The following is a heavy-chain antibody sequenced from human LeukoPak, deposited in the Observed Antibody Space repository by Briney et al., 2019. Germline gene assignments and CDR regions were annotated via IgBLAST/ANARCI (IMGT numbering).Heavy chain of an antibody. CDR1: GYSFTSYW. CDR2: IDPSDSYT. Sequence: GESLKISCKGSGYSFTSYWISWVRQMPGKGLEWMGRIDPSDSYTNYSPSFQGHVTISADKSISTAYLQWSSLKASDTAMYYCARQDIVVVTASGGVDYWAREPWSPSPQ. D-gene: IGHD2-21*02. V-gene: IGHV5-10-1*01. J-gene: IGHJ4*02. CDR3: ARQDIVVVTASGGVDY.